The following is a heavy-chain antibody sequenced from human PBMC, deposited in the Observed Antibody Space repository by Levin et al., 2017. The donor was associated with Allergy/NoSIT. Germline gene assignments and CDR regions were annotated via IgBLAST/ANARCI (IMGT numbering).Heavy chain of an antibody. CDR3: ARDSGSGLDY. CDR2: IGSAGDT. D-gene: IGHD6-19*01. Sequence: GESLKISCAASGFTFSNYGMDWVRQATGKGLEWVSHIGSAGDTYYADSVKGRFTISRENAKTSLFLQMNSLGAGDTAVYYCARDSGSGLDYWGQGTLVTVSS. CDR1: GFTFSNYG. J-gene: IGHJ4*02. V-gene: IGHV3-13*01.